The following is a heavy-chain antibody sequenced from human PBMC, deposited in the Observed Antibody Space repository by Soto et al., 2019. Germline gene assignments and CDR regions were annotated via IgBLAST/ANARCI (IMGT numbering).Heavy chain of an antibody. J-gene: IGHJ4*02. D-gene: IGHD2-21*01. Sequence: EVQLVESGGGLVQPGGSLRLSCAASGFTFSIYWMHSVRQAPGKGLVWVSRMNMDGSRTSYADFAKGRFTISRDDAKSTVYLQMSNLRAEDTAVYYCVRGDGDRYDGHGYLGRHWGQGTLVTVSS. CDR2: MNMDGSRT. CDR3: VRGDGDRYDGHGYLGRH. CDR1: GFTFSIYW. V-gene: IGHV3-74*01.